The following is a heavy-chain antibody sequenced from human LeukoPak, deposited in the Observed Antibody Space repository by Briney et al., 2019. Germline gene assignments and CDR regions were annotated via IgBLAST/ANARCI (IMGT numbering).Heavy chain of an antibody. D-gene: IGHD3-16*01. CDR3: AREPGGAAVDY. Sequence: GGSLRLSCAASGFTFSSYGMNWVRQAPGKGLEWVSSISSSSSYIYYADSVKGRFTISRDNAKNSLYLQMNSLRAEDTAVYYCAREPGGAAVDYWGQGTLVTVSS. J-gene: IGHJ4*02. CDR2: ISSSSSYI. V-gene: IGHV3-21*01. CDR1: GFTFSSYG.